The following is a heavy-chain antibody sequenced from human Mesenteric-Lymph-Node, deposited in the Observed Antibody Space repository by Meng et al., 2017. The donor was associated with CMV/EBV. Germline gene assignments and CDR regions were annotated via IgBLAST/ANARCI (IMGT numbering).Heavy chain of an antibody. CDR3: ARDRSLIFGVGTRDYYGIDV. CDR1: GYTFTSYG. J-gene: IGHJ6*02. V-gene: IGHV1-18*01. CDR2: INTYTGYT. Sequence: ASVKVSCKASGYTFTSYGISWVRQAPGQGLEWMGWINTYTGYTNYAQDFQGGVTMTTDTSTNTSYMELRSLTSDDTAVYYCARDRSLIFGVGTRDYYGIDVWGQGTTVTVSS. D-gene: IGHD3-3*01.